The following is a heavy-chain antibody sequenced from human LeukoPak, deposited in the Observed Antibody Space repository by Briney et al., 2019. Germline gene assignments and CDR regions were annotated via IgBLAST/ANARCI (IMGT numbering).Heavy chain of an antibody. D-gene: IGHD1-26*01. J-gene: IGHJ4*02. CDR2: ISPSGGST. CDR1: GYTFTSNY. V-gene: IGHV1-46*01. CDR3: ARGAGWELRDY. Sequence: ASVKVSCKAFGYTFTSNYMHWVRQAPGQGPEWMGVISPSGGSTTYAQKFQGRVTLTRDMSTSTDYLELSSLRSEDTAVYYCARGAGWELRDYWGQGTLVTVSS.